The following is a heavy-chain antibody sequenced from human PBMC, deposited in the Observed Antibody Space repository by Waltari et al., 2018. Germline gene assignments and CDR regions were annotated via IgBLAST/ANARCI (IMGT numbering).Heavy chain of an antibody. D-gene: IGHD6-19*01. V-gene: IGHV3-21*01. CDR2: ISSSSSYI. Sequence: EVQLVESGGGLVKPGGSLRLSCAASGFTFSSYSMTWVRQAPGKGLEWVSSISSSSSYIYYADSVKGRFTISRDNAKNSLYLQMNSLRAEDTAVYYCARTTRSGWFFDYWGQGTLVTVSS. J-gene: IGHJ4*02. CDR3: ARTTRSGWFFDY. CDR1: GFTFSSYS.